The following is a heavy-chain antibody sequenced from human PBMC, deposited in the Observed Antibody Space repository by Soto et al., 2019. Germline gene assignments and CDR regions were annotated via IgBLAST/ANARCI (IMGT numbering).Heavy chain of an antibody. D-gene: IGHD3-3*01. J-gene: IGHJ4*02. Sequence: QVQLVESGGGLVKPGGSLRLCCAASRFTFSDYYMSWIRQAPGKGLEWVSYISSSGSTIYYADSVKGRFTISRDNAKNSLYLQMNSLRAEDTAVYYCARFERGITIFGVVIPPFDYWGQGTLVTVSS. V-gene: IGHV3-11*01. CDR3: ARFERGITIFGVVIPPFDY. CDR2: ISSSGSTI. CDR1: RFTFSDYY.